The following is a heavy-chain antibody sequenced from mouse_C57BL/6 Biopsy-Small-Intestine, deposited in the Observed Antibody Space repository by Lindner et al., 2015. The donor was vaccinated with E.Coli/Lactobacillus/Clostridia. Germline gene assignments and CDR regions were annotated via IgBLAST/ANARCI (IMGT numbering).Heavy chain of an antibody. J-gene: IGHJ4*01. V-gene: IGHV1-82*01. CDR2: IYLGDGDT. CDR3: AREGRQLPYYGVDY. CDR1: GYAFSSSW. Sequence: VQLQESGPELVKPGASVKISCKASGYAFSSSWMNWVKQRPGKGLEWIGRIYLGDGDTNYNGKFKGKATLTADKSSSTAYMQLSSLTSEDSAVYFCAREGRQLPYYGVDYWGQGTSVTVSS. D-gene: IGHD3-2*01.